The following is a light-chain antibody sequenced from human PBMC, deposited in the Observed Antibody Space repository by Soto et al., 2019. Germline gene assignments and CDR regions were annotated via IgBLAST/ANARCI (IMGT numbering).Light chain of an antibody. CDR2: GAS. J-gene: IGKJ2*01. Sequence: EIVLTQSPGTLSLSPGERATLSCRASQSVSSSYLAWYQQKPGKAPRLLIYGASSRATGIPDRFSGSGSGTDFTLTISRLEPEAFAVDYCQQYAGLPYTFGQGTKLEIK. CDR3: QQYAGLPYT. CDR1: QSVSSSY. V-gene: IGKV3-20*01.